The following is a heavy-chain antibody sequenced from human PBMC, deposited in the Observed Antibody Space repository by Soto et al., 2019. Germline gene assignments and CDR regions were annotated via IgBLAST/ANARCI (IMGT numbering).Heavy chain of an antibody. CDR2: IIPIFGTA. D-gene: IGHD3-22*01. CDR1: GGTFSSYA. CDR3: AREPYYYDSSGYEFDY. V-gene: IGHV1-69*13. Sequence: SVKVSCKASGGTFSSYAISWVRQAPGQGLEWMGGIIPIFGTANYAQKFQGRVTITADESTSTAYMELSSLRSEDTAVYYCAREPYYYDSSGYEFDYWGQGTLVTVSS. J-gene: IGHJ4*02.